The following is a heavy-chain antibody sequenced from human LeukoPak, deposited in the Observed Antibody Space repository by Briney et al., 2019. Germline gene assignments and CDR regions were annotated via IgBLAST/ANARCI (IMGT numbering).Heavy chain of an antibody. J-gene: IGHJ6*02. CDR2: IGSSGATI. V-gene: IGHV3-23*01. CDR1: GFTFNKFA. CDR3: AKVAVGPLSRPTLVALYYGMDV. Sequence: GGSLRLSCEASGFTFNKFAMSWVRQAPGKGPEWVSGIGSSGATIFYADSVKGRYTISRDNSKNAVYLEMNNLRAEGTAIYYCAKVAVGPLSRPTLVALYYGMDVWGQGTTVTVSS. D-gene: IGHD2-8*01.